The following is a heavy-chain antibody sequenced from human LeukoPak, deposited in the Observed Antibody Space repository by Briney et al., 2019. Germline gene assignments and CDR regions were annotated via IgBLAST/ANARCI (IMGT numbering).Heavy chain of an antibody. J-gene: IGHJ3*02. D-gene: IGHD2-8*01. Sequence: ASVTVSCQASGYTFTGYYMHWVRQAPGQALEWMGWINPNSGGTNYAQKFQGRVTMTRGTSISTAYMELSRLRSDDTAVYYCARAYQIGYCTNGVCYSDAFDIWGQGTMVTVSS. CDR2: INPNSGGT. CDR1: GYTFTGYY. V-gene: IGHV1-2*02. CDR3: ARAYQIGYCTNGVCYSDAFDI.